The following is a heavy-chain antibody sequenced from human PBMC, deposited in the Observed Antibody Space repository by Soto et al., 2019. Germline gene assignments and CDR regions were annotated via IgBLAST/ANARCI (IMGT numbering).Heavy chain of an antibody. CDR2: ISSSGRRT. D-gene: IGHD3-3*01. CDR3: SKFANFGGVGEYFDS. CDR1: GFTFANFG. Sequence: GGSLRLSCGTSGFTFANFGMGWVRQAPGKGLYWVSGISSSGRRTYYADSVKGRFTISRDNSKNTLYLQMDSLRGDDTAVYYCSKFANFGGVGEYFDSWRQVALVNVSS. V-gene: IGHV3-23*01. J-gene: IGHJ4*02.